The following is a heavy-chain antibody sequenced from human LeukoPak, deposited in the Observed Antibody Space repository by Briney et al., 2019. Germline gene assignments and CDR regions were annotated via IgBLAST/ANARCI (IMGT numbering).Heavy chain of an antibody. Sequence: PGGSLRLSCAAAGFTFSSYSMNWVRQAPGKGLEWVSSISSSSSYIYYADSVKGRFTISRDNAKNSLYLQMNSLRAEDTAVYYCARGVTPNFDYWGQGTLVTVSS. CDR2: ISSSSSYI. J-gene: IGHJ4*02. CDR3: ARGVTPNFDY. D-gene: IGHD5-18*01. V-gene: IGHV3-21*01. CDR1: GFTFSSYS.